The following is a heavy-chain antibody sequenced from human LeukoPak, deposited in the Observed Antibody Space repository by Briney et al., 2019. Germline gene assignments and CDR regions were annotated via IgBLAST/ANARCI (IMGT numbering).Heavy chain of an antibody. D-gene: IGHD3-22*01. V-gene: IGHV3-11*01. CDR1: GFTFSDYY. J-gene: IGHJ3*02. CDR2: ISSSGSTI. CDR3: ARSYDSSGHYYDDAFDI. Sequence: GGSLRLSCAASGFTFSDYYMSWIRQAPGKGLEWISYISSSGSTIYYADSVKGRFTISRDNAKNSLYLQMNSLRAEDTALYYCARSYDSSGHYYDDAFDIWGQGTMVTVSS.